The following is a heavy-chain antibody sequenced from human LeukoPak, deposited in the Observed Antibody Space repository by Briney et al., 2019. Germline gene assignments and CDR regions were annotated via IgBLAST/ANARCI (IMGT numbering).Heavy chain of an antibody. V-gene: IGHV4-61*01. CDR1: GVSVSSGSYY. CDR2: IYYSGST. J-gene: IGHJ4*02. CDR3: ARATRIAAADFDY. Sequence: SETLSLTCTVSGVSVSSGSYYWSWIRQPPGKGLEWIGYIYYSGSTNYNPSLKSRVTISVDTSKNQFSLKLSSVTAADTAVYYCARATRIAAADFDYWGQGTLVTVSS. D-gene: IGHD6-13*01.